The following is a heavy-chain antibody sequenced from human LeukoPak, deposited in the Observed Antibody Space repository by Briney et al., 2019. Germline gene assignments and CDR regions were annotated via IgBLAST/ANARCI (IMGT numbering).Heavy chain of an antibody. CDR2: IYYTGST. CDR3: ARVDYYDSSGYYDY. Sequence: SETLSLTCTVSGGSISSGGYYWSWIRQHPGKGLEWIGYIYYTGSTYYNPSLKSRVTISVDTSKNQFSLKLSSVTAADTAVYYCARVDYYDSSGYYDYWGQGTLVTVSS. D-gene: IGHD3-22*01. V-gene: IGHV4-31*03. CDR1: GGSISSGGYY. J-gene: IGHJ4*02.